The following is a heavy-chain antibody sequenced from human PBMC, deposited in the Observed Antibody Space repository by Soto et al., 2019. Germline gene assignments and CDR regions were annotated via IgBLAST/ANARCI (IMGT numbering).Heavy chain of an antibody. CDR1: GDSVSSNSAA. CDR3: ASSSPHSSSWYRAYYYYGMDV. J-gene: IGHJ6*02. D-gene: IGHD6-13*01. CDR2: TYYRSKWYN. Sequence: PSQTLSLTCAISGDSVSSNSAAWNWIRQSPSRGLEWLGRTYYRSKWYNDYAVSVKSRITISPDTSKNQFSLQLNSVTPEDTAVYYCASSSPHSSSWYRAYYYYGMDVWGQGTTVTVSS. V-gene: IGHV6-1*01.